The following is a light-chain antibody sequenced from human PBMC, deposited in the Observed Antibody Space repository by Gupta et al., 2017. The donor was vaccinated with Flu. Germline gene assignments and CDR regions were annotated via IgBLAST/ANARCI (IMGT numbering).Light chain of an antibody. V-gene: IGKV1-39*01. CDR3: QQSDSTPCT. CDR1: QSISSY. CDR2: AAS. J-gene: IGKJ2*02. Sequence: PSSLSASVRDRVTITCRASQSISSYLNWYQQKPGQAPKLLIYAASSLQSGVPARFSGSGSGTDFTLTISSLQPEDVATYYCQQSDSTPCTFGQGTKMEIK.